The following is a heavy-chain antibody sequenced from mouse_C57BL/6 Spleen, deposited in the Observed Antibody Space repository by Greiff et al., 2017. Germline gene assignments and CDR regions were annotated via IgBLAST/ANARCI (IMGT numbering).Heavy chain of an antibody. CDR3: ARSDYDGSSYFYWYFDV. CDR1: GYTFTSYW. CDR2: IYPGSGST. J-gene: IGHJ1*03. Sequence: VQLQQPGAELVKPGASVKMSCKASGYTFTSYWITWVKQRPGQGLEWIGDIYPGSGSTNYNEKFKSKATLTVDTSSSAAYMQLSSLTSEDSAVYDCARSDYDGSSYFYWYFDVWGTGTTVTVSS. V-gene: IGHV1-55*01. D-gene: IGHD1-1*01.